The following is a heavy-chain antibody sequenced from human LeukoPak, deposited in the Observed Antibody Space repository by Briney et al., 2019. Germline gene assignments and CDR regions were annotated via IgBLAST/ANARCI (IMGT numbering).Heavy chain of an antibody. V-gene: IGHV4-34*01. CDR2: INHSGST. CDR3: ALVGGDSSGFDY. D-gene: IGHD3-22*01. J-gene: IGHJ4*02. Sequence: SETLSLTCAVYGGSFSGYYWSWIRQPPVKGLEWIGEINHSGSTNYNPSLKSRVTISVDTSKNQFSLKLSSVTAADTAVYYCALVGGDSSGFDYWGQGTLVTVSS. CDR1: GGSFSGYY.